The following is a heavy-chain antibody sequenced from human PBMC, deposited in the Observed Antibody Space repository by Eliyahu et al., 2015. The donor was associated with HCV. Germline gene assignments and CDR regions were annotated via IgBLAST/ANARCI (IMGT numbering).Heavy chain of an antibody. J-gene: IGHJ4*02. D-gene: IGHD2-2*01. CDR2: IRIKTYGGTA. CDR1: GFVFGDFA. Sequence: DEQLVESGGGLVKPGRSLRLTCTTSGFVFGDFALAWFRQAPGXGXXWVGFIRIKTYGGTAXXAASVRXRFTISRDDSKSIAYLQLDSLQTEDTGVYHCARTPRSYCRGNNCHYYSDYWGQGTLVAVSS. CDR3: ARTPRSYCRGNNCHYYSDY. V-gene: IGHV3-49*05.